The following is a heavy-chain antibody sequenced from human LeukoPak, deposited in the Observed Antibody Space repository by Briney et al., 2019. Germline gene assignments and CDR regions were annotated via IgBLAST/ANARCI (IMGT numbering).Heavy chain of an antibody. D-gene: IGHD3-16*01. J-gene: IGHJ6*03. CDR1: GGPFSGHY. CDR2: INHSGSA. CDR3: ARRTTEWRGGMTAYYYYYYMDV. Sequence: SETLSLTCAVYGGPFSGHYWRWIRQPPGKGLEWIGEINHSGSANYSPSLKSRVTLSVDTSKNQFSLKLSSVTAADTAVYYCARRTTEWRGGMTAYYYYYYMDVWGKGTTVTVSS. V-gene: IGHV4-34*01.